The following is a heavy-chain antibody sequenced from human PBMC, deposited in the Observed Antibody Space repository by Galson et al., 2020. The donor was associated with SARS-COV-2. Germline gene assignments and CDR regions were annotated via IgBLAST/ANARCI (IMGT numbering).Heavy chain of an antibody. CDR3: ARSGDDYGSGSFSY. D-gene: IGHD3-10*01. CDR2: ISAYNGNT. V-gene: IGHV1-18*01. Sequence: ASVKVPCKTSGYRFTSYGISWVRQAPGQGLEWMGWISAYNGNTNYAQKFQGRVTLTTETSTSTAYMDLRSLRSDDTAVYYCARSGDDYGSGSFSYWGQGTLVTVSS. J-gene: IGHJ4*02. CDR1: GYRFTSYG.